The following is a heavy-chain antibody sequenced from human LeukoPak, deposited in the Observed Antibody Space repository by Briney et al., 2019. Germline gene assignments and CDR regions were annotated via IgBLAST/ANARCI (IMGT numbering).Heavy chain of an antibody. CDR2: IHTSGST. Sequence: SETLSLTCTVSGGSISSYYWSWIRQPAGKGLEWIGRIHTSGSTNNNPSLKSRVTMSVDTSKNQFSLKLSSVTAADTAVYYYARGSYYYYYDSSGYEGTGFDYWGQGTLVTVSS. J-gene: IGHJ4*02. CDR1: GGSISSYY. CDR3: ARGSYYYYYDSSGYEGTGFDY. V-gene: IGHV4-4*07. D-gene: IGHD3-22*01.